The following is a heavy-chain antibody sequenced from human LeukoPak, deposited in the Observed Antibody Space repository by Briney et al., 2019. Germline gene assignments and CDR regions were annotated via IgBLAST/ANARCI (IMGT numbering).Heavy chain of an antibody. D-gene: IGHD6-13*01. Sequence: GSLILSCAASGFTFSSYGMHWVRQAPGKGLEWVAVISYDGSNKYYADSVKGRFTISRDNSKNTLYLQMNSLRAEDTAVYYCAKSGVSDSSSWYFDYWGQGTLVTVSS. V-gene: IGHV3-30*18. CDR2: ISYDGSNK. CDR3: AKSGVSDSSSWYFDY. CDR1: GFTFSSYG. J-gene: IGHJ4*02.